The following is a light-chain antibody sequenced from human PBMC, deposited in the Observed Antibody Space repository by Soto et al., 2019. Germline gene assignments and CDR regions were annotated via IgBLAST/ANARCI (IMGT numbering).Light chain of an antibody. V-gene: IGLV2-8*01. CDR1: SSDVGGYNY. CDR2: EVN. Sequence: QSVLTQPPSASGSPGQSVTISCTGTSSDVGGYNYVSWYQQYPGKAPKLMIYEVNKRPSGVPDRFSGSKSGNTASLTVSGLQAEDEADYCCSSYAGSILYVFGTGTKVTVL. J-gene: IGLJ1*01. CDR3: SSYAGSILYV.